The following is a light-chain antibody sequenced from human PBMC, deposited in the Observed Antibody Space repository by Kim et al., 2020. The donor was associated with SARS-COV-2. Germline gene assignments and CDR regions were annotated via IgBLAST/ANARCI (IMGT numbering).Light chain of an antibody. CDR3: QAWDSSTVV. V-gene: IGLV3-1*01. CDR2: QDA. CDR1: KLGDNY. Sequence: LSPEQTASLTCSGDKLGDNYASWYQQKPGQSPALVIYQDAKRPSGIPERFSGSNSGNTATLTISGTQPMDEADYFCQAWDSSTVVFGGGTQLTVL. J-gene: IGLJ2*01.